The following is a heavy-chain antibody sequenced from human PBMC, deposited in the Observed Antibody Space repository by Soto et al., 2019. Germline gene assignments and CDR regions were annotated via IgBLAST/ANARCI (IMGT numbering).Heavy chain of an antibody. Sequence: VKVSCKASGYTFTSYDINWVRQATGQGLEWMGWMNPNSGNTGYAQKFQGRVTMTRNTSISTAYMELSSLRPEDTAVYYCARSGGEAARYYYYYYYMDVWGKGTTVTVSS. CDR2: MNPNSGNT. V-gene: IGHV1-8*01. D-gene: IGHD6-6*01. J-gene: IGHJ6*03. CDR3: ARSGGEAARYYYYYYYMDV. CDR1: GYTFTSYD.